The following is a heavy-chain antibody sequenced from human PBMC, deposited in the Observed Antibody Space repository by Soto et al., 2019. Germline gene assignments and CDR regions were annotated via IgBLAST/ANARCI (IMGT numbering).Heavy chain of an antibody. CDR1: GGSFSGYY. CDR3: ARKSYTSDCSSTSCYGGGYSNWFDP. CDR2: INHSGST. J-gene: IGHJ5*02. Sequence: QVQLQQWGAGLLKPSETLSLTCAVYGGSFSGYYWSWIRQPPGKGLEWIGEINHSGSTNYNPSLRSRVTISVDTSKNHFSLKLSSVTAADTAVYYCARKSYTSDCSSTSCYGGGYSNWFDPWGQGTLVTVSS. D-gene: IGHD2-2*01. V-gene: IGHV4-34*01.